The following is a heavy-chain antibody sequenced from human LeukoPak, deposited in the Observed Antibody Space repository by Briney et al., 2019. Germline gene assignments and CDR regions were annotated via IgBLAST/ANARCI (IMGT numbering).Heavy chain of an antibody. CDR3: AKDPYSGYDLGGYFDY. J-gene: IGHJ4*02. Sequence: GGSLRLSCAVSGFTFTNYWMSWARQSPGKGLEWVANIYLDGSRAYYVDSVKGRFTISRDNAKNSLFLQMNSLSAEDTAVYYCAKDPYSGYDLGGYFDYWGQGTLVTVSS. CDR2: IYLDGSRA. V-gene: IGHV3-7*01. CDR1: GFTFTNYW. D-gene: IGHD5-12*01.